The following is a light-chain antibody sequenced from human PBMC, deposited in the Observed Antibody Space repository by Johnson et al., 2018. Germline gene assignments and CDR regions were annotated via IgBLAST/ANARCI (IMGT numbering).Light chain of an antibody. CDR2: ENN. J-gene: IGLJ1*01. V-gene: IGLV1-51*02. Sequence: QSVLTQPPSVSAAPGQKVTISCSGISSNIGNNYVPWYQQLPGTAPKLLIYENNKRPSGIPDRFSGSKSGTSSTLGITGLPPVDEADYYCGTWDSSLSAGNVFGTGTKVTVL. CDR1: SSNIGNNY. CDR3: GTWDSSLSAGNV.